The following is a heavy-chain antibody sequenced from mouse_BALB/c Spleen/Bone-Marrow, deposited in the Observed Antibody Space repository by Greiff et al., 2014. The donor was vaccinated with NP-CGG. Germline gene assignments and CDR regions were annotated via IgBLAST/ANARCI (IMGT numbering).Heavy chain of an antibody. CDR1: GFNIKDAY. CDR2: IAPANGNT. D-gene: IGHD3-3*01. Sequence: EVQLQQSGAELVKPGASVKLSCTASGFNIKDAYIHWVRQRPEQGLDWIGRIAPANGNTEYDPKFQVKATITADTSSNTAYLQLSSLTSEDTAGYYGVRAPGQVNFWGQGTLVTVSA. V-gene: IGHV14-3*02. J-gene: IGHJ3*01. CDR3: VRAPGQVNF.